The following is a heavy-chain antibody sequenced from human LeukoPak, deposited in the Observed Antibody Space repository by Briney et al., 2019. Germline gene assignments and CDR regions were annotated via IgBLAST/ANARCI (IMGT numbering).Heavy chain of an antibody. D-gene: IGHD4-23*01. Sequence: GGSLRLSCAASGFTVSSNYMSWVRQAPGKGLEWVANIKQDGSEKYYVDSVKGRFTISRDNAKNSLYLQMNSLRAEDTAVYYCASFGGNLIRLIDYWGQGTLVTVSS. J-gene: IGHJ4*02. V-gene: IGHV3-7*01. CDR1: GFTVSSNY. CDR2: IKQDGSEK. CDR3: ASFGGNLIRLIDY.